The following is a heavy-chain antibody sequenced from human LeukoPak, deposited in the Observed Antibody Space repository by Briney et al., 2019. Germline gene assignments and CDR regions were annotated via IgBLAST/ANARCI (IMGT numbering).Heavy chain of an antibody. CDR2: INGDGSWT. V-gene: IGHV3-74*01. J-gene: IGHJ4*02. CDR3: VSFYETY. CDR1: GNYW. Sequence: GGSLRLSCAASGNYWMHWVRQAPGKGLVWVSHINGDGSWTTYADSVKGRFTISKDNAKNTVYLQMNNLRAEDTAAYYCVSFYETYWGRGTLVTVSS. D-gene: IGHD2-2*01.